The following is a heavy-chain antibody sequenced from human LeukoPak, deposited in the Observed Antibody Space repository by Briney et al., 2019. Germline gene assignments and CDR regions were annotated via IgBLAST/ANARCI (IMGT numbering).Heavy chain of an antibody. D-gene: IGHD6-13*01. CDR1: GGTFSSYA. V-gene: IGHV1-69*06. J-gene: IGHJ5*01. CDR3: ARDASSSSWHNWFDS. CDR2: IIPIFGTA. Sequence: GSSVKVSCKASGGTFSSYAISWVRQAPGQGLEWMGGIIPIFGTANYAQKSQGRATITADKSTSTAYMELSSLRSEDTAVYYCARDASSSSWHNWFDSWGQGTLVTVSS.